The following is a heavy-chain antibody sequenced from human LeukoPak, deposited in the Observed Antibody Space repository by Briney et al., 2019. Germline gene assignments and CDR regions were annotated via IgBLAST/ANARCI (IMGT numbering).Heavy chain of an antibody. CDR1: GGSISSGDYY. V-gene: IGHV4-30-4*01. CDR3: ARAISGSKTPFDY. CDR2: IYHSGST. D-gene: IGHD1-26*01. J-gene: IGHJ4*02. Sequence: SETLSLTCTVSGGSISSGDYYWSWIRQPPGKGLEWIGYIYHSGSTYYNPSLKSRVTISVDRSKNQFFLKLSSVTAADTAVYYCARAISGSKTPFDYWGQGTLVTVSS.